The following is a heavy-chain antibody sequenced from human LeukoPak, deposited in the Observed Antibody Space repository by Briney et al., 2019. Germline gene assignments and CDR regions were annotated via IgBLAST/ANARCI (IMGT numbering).Heavy chain of an antibody. J-gene: IGHJ4*02. CDR3: ARGAAGGILNPIDY. CDR1: GYTFTSYG. D-gene: IGHD3-9*01. V-gene: IGHV1-18*01. Sequence: ASVTVSCKASGYTFTSYGISWVRQAPGQGLEWMGWISAYNGNTNYAQKLQGRVTVTTDTSTSTAYMELRSLRSDDTAVYYCARGAAGGILNPIDYWGQGTLVTVSS. CDR2: ISAYNGNT.